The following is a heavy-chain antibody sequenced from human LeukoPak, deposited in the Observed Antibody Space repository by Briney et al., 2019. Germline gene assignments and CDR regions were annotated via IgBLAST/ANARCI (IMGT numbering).Heavy chain of an antibody. D-gene: IGHD1-26*01. Sequence: ASVNLSYKASGYTFTIYGISWVRQAPGQALEWMGWISSYDDNTNYAQKLQGRVTITTDTSTSTVYIELRSLRSDDTAVYYCARVSGSYRKFDYWVQGTLVTVSS. V-gene: IGHV1-18*01. CDR1: GYTFTIYG. CDR2: ISSYDDNT. CDR3: ARVSGSYRKFDY. J-gene: IGHJ4*02.